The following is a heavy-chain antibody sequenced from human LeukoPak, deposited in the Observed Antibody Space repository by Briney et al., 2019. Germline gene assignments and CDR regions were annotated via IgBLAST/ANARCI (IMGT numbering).Heavy chain of an antibody. D-gene: IGHD3-22*01. CDR2: ISSSSDTI. CDR3: ARGHYYDGSGYYFVDY. Sequence: GGSLRLSCAAPGFTFSSYSMNWVRQAPGKGLEWVSYISSSSDTIHYADSVKGRFTISRDNAKNSLYLQMNSLRAEDTAVYYCARGHYYDGSGYYFVDYWGQGTLVTVSS. V-gene: IGHV3-48*04. CDR1: GFTFSSYS. J-gene: IGHJ4*02.